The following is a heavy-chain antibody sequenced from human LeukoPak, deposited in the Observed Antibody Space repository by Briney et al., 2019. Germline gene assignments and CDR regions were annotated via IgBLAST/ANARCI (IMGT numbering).Heavy chain of an antibody. Sequence: GGSLRLSCAASGFTFSSYAMHWVRQAPGKGLEYVSAISSNGGSTYFANSVKGRFTISRDNSKNTLYLQMGSLRAEDMAVYYCARGGYYSPFDYWGQGTLVTVSS. CDR1: GFTFSSYA. V-gene: IGHV3-64*01. CDR3: ARGGYYSPFDY. CDR2: ISSNGGST. D-gene: IGHD3-3*01. J-gene: IGHJ4*02.